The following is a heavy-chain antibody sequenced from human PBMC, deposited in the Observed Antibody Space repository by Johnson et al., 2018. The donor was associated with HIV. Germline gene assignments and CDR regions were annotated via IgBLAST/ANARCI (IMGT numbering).Heavy chain of an antibody. CDR2: ISYDGSNK. V-gene: IGHV3-30*19. D-gene: IGHD5-24*01. CDR3: AREALDGPGDDAFDI. J-gene: IGHJ3*02. CDR1: GFTFSSYG. Sequence: QVQLVESGGGVVQPGGSLRLSCAASGFTFSSYGMHWVRQAPGKGLEWVAFISYDGSNKYYADSVKGRFTISRDNSKNTLYLQMNSLRAEDTAVYYCAREALDGPGDDAFDIWGQGTMVTVSS.